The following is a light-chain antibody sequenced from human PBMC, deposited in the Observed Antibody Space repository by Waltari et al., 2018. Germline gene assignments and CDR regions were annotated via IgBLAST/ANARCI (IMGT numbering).Light chain of an antibody. CDR1: QSIGYW. J-gene: IGKJ1*01. CDR3: QHYNRFSQT. CDR2: EAS. Sequence: DIQMTQSPSTLSASVGARVTIPCRASQSIGYWLAWYQQKAGKAPKLLISEASNLESGVPPRFSGSGAGTEFTLTISSLQPDDFATYYCQHYNRFSQTFGQGTKVAI. V-gene: IGKV1-5*03.